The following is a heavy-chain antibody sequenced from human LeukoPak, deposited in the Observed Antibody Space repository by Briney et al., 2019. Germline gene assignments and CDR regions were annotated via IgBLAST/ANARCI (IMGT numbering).Heavy chain of an antibody. Sequence: QPGRSLRLSCAASGFTFSSYDMHWVRQAPGKGLEWVAVIWYDGSNKYYADSVKGRSTISRDNSKNTLYLQMNSLRAEDTAVYYCARDAGYCSGGSCYPGQFDYWGQGTLVTVSS. D-gene: IGHD2-15*01. CDR2: IWYDGSNK. J-gene: IGHJ4*02. CDR1: GFTFSSYD. CDR3: ARDAGYCSGGSCYPGQFDY. V-gene: IGHV3-33*01.